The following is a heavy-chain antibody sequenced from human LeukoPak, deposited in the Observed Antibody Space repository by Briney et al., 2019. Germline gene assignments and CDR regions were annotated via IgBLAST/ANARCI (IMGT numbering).Heavy chain of an antibody. CDR1: GGSISSSSYY. Sequence: SETLSLTCTVSGGSISSSSYYWGWIRQPPGKGLEWIGSIYYSGSTYYNPSLKSRITISVDTSKNQFSLKLSSVTAADMAVYYCARDVLDGDYFDYWGQGTLVTVSS. V-gene: IGHV4-39*07. CDR3: ARDVLDGDYFDY. J-gene: IGHJ4*02. D-gene: IGHD4-17*01. CDR2: IYYSGST.